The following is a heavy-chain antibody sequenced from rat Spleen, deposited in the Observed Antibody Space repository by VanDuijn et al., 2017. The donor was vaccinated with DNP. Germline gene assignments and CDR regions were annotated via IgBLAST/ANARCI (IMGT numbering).Heavy chain of an antibody. V-gene: IGHV5-22*01. D-gene: IGHD4-3*01. CDR3: ARWNSGHFDY. CDR2: IRYDGGST. Sequence: EVQLVESGGGLVQPGRSLKVSCAASGFTFSNYDMAWVRQAPTKGLEWVAYIRYDGGSTKYGDSVKGRFTISRDNAKNTLYLQMSSLRSEDMATYYCARWNSGHFDYWGQGVMVTVSS. J-gene: IGHJ2*01. CDR1: GFTFSNYD.